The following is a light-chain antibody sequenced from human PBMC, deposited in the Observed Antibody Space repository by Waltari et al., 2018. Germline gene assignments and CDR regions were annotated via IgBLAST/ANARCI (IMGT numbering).Light chain of an antibody. Sequence: EIVLTQSPDTLSLSPGERATLSCRASQSLTKNFLAWYQQKPGQAPRPLIYAVSSRATGNPDRFSGSGSGTDFTLTMNRLEPEDSAVYFCQQYGDAPLTFGQGTKVEIK. CDR1: QSLTKNF. CDR2: AVS. J-gene: IGKJ1*01. V-gene: IGKV3-20*01. CDR3: QQYGDAPLT.